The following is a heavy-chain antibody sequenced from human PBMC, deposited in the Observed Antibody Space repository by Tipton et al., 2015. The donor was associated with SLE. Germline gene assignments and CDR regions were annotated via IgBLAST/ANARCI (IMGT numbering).Heavy chain of an antibody. CDR2: IYYSGST. J-gene: IGHJ2*01. V-gene: IGHV4-59*06. CDR3: ARDSGSGKGYFDL. Sequence: TLSLTCTVSGGSISSYYWSWIRQHPGKGLEWIGYIYYSGSTYYNPSLKSRVTISVDTSKNQFSLKLSSVTAADTAVYYCARDSGSGKGYFDLWGRGTLVTVSS. D-gene: IGHD3-10*01. CDR1: GGSISSYY.